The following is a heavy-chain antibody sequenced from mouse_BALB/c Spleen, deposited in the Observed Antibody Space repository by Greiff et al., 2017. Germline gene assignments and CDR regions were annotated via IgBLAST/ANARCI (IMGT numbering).Heavy chain of an antibody. CDR1: GFSLTGYG. Sequence: VMLVESGPGLVAPSQSLSITCTASGFSLTGYGVNWVRQPPGKGLEWLGMIWGDGSTDYNSALKTRLSISKDNSKSQVFLKMSSLQTDDAARYYCTRGYDRYYAMDYWGQGTSVTVSS. J-gene: IGHJ4*01. CDR2: IWGDGST. CDR3: TRGYDRYYAMDY. V-gene: IGHV2-6-7*01. D-gene: IGHD2-12*01.